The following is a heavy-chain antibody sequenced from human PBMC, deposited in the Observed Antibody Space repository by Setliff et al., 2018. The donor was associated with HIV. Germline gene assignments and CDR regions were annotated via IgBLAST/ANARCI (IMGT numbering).Heavy chain of an antibody. Sequence: LRLSCAASGFTFSGYAMSWVRQAPGKGLEWVSTITNGGGGGTYFADSVKGRFTISRDNAKNSVYLQMNSLRVEDTAMYYCTKDHLSGWASDCWGQGTLVTVSS. CDR1: GFTFSGYA. J-gene: IGHJ4*02. V-gene: IGHV3-23*01. D-gene: IGHD6-19*01. CDR3: TKDHLSGWASDC. CDR2: ITNGGGGGT.